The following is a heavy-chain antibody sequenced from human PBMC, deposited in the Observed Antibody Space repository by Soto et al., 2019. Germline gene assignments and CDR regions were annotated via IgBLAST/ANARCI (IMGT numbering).Heavy chain of an antibody. CDR3: ARVPLVTSRYYFDF. Sequence: GGSLRLSCVASGFTFSSYLMSWVRQSPEKGLEWVANINQDGSGKYHVGSVKGRFTISRDNAKNSLYLQMDSLRDEDTAVYYCARVPLVTSRYYFDFWGQGSLVAVSS. D-gene: IGHD2-2*01. V-gene: IGHV3-7*01. J-gene: IGHJ4*02. CDR2: INQDGSGK. CDR1: GFTFSSYL.